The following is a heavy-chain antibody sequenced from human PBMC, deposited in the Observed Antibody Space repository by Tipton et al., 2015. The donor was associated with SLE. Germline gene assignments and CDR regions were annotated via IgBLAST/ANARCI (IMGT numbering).Heavy chain of an antibody. Sequence: GSLRLSCTASGFIFSNYAMAWVRQAPGKGVEWVSSIHASDDNTYYRDSVKGRFTISRDNAKNSLSLEMNTLRAEDTAVYYCLGSGSTSVWGQGTLVTVSS. CDR2: IHASDDNT. V-gene: IGHV3-23*01. D-gene: IGHD3-3*01. CDR3: LGSGSTSV. CDR1: GFIFSNYA. J-gene: IGHJ4*02.